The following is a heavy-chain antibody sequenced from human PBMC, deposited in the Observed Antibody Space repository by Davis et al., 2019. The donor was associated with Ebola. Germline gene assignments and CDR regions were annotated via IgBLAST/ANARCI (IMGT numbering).Heavy chain of an antibody. CDR1: GGSISSSSYY. CDR2: INHSGST. D-gene: IGHD4-17*01. V-gene: IGHV4-39*07. Sequence: PSETLSLTCTVSGGSISSSSYYWGWIRQPPGKGLEWIGEINHSGSTNYNPSLKSRVTISVDTSKNQFSLKLSSVTAADTAVYYCASRRAWDYGTYYWGQGTLVTVSS. CDR3: ASRRAWDYGTYY. J-gene: IGHJ4*02.